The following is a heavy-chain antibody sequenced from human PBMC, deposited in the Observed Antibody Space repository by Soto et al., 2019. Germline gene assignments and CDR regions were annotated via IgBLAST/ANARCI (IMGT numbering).Heavy chain of an antibody. Sequence: SETLSLTCTVSGGSISSSSYYWGWIRQPPGKGLEWIGSIYYSGSTYYNPSLKSRVTISVDTSKNQFSLKLSSVTAADTAVYYCARQGSYYDILTGYYLSWFDPWGQGTLVTVSS. CDR1: GGSISSSSYY. V-gene: IGHV4-39*01. CDR2: IYYSGST. J-gene: IGHJ5*02. CDR3: ARQGSYYDILTGYYLSWFDP. D-gene: IGHD3-9*01.